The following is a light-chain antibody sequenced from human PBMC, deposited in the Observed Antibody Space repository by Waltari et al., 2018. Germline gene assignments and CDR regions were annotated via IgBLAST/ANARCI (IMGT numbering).Light chain of an antibody. CDR3: HVWHPHVDPGV. Sequence: SYVVTQPPSASVAPGETATITCGGDNIGTYSVHWYQQKAGQAPVFVIFYDRDRPSGIPDRFSGSNSGNTATLTISRVEAGDEARYYCHVWHPHVDPGVFGTGTEVTVL. V-gene: IGLV3-21*04. CDR2: YDR. J-gene: IGLJ1*01. CDR1: NIGTYS.